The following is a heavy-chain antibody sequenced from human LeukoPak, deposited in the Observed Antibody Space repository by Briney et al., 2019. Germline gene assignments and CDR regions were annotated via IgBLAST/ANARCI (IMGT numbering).Heavy chain of an antibody. CDR2: INSDGINT. D-gene: IGHD3-10*01. V-gene: IGHV3-74*01. CDR1: GFTFSNYW. Sequence: GGSLRLSCAASGFTFSNYWMHWVRQAPGKGLVWVSRINSDGINTSYADSVKGRFTISRDNSKKKLYLQMNSLRAGDTAVYYCAKGYYGSGTYGWFDPWGQGTLVTVSS. CDR3: AKGYYGSGTYGWFDP. J-gene: IGHJ5*02.